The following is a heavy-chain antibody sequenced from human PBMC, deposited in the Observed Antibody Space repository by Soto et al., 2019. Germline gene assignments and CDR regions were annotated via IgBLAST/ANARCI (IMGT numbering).Heavy chain of an antibody. D-gene: IGHD3-22*01. CDR2: IYTSGST. V-gene: IGHV4-4*07. J-gene: IGHJ4*02. CDR1: CVSISSYY. Sequence: SETLSLTCSVSCVSISSYYWSCIRQPSGKGLEWIGRIYTSGSTNYIPSLKSRVTISVDKPKNQFSLKLSSVTAADTAVYYCARDVVYFYDDRAAGHFDFWGKGTLVTVSS. CDR3: ARDVVYFYDDRAAGHFDF.